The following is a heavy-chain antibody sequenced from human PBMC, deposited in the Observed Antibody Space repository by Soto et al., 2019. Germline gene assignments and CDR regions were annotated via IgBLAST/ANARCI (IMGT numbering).Heavy chain of an antibody. CDR2: IYTSGST. CDR1: GGSIRSYD. Sequence: SESVSLTCTVCGGSIRSYDWSWTRQPAGKGLEWIGRIYTSGSTNYNPSLKSRVTMSVDTSKNQFSLKLSSVTAADTAVYYCASSPGGAQDAFDIWGQGTMVTVSS. V-gene: IGHV4-4*07. D-gene: IGHD1-26*01. CDR3: ASSPGGAQDAFDI. J-gene: IGHJ3*02.